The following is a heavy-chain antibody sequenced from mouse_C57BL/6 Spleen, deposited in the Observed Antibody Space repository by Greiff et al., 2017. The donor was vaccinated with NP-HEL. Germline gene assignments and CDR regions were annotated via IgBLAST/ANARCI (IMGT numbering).Heavy chain of an antibody. D-gene: IGHD2-1*01. CDR3: ARWGNYDY. CDR2: INPNNGDT. Sequence: VQLQQSGPELVKPGASVKLSCKASGYTFTDYYMHWVKQRHGKGLEWIGDINPNNGDTRYNQKFKGKATLTVDKSSSTAYMELRSLTSEYSAVYYCARWGNYDYWGQGTTLTVSS. J-gene: IGHJ2*01. V-gene: IGHV1-26*01. CDR1: GYTFTDYY.